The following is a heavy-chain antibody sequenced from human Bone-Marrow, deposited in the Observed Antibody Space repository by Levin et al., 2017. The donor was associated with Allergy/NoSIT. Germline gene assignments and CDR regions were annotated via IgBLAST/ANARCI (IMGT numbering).Heavy chain of an antibody. D-gene: IGHD6-13*01. V-gene: IGHV3-73*01. CDR1: GFTFSHYP. J-gene: IGHJ4*02. CDR3: ASGIAAAD. Sequence: ETLSLTCVASGFTFSHYPMHWVRQASGRGLEWVGRIRNNTSNYATAYAASVKGRFTISRDDSSNTAYLQMNSLNTEDTAMYYCASGIAAADWGQGTLVTVSS. CDR2: IRNNTSNYAT.